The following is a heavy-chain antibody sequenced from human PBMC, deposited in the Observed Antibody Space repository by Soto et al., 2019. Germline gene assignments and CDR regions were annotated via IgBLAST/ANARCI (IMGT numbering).Heavy chain of an antibody. CDR1: GGSISSGGYY. J-gene: IGHJ5*02. D-gene: IGHD2-2*01. V-gene: IGHV4-31*03. CDR2: IYYSGST. Sequence: SETLSLTCTVSGGSISSGGYYWSWIRQHPGKGLEWIGYIYYSGSTYYNPSLKSRVTISVDTSKNQFSLKLSSVTAADTAMYYCARDSCSSTSCYYNWFDPWGQGTLVTVSS. CDR3: ARDSCSSTSCYYNWFDP.